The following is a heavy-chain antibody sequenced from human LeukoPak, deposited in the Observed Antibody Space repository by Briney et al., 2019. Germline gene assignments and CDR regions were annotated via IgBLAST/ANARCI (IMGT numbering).Heavy chain of an antibody. D-gene: IGHD3-16*02. CDR2: IYDSGST. J-gene: IGHJ3*02. Sequence: PSETLSLTCTVSGGSIRSSYYYWGWIRQPPGKGLEWIGSIYDSGSTYYNPSLKSRVTISVDTSKNQFSLKLSSVTAADTAVYYCGSYRYSDAFDIWGQGTMVTVSS. CDR3: GSYRYSDAFDI. V-gene: IGHV4-39*01. CDR1: GGSIRSSYYY.